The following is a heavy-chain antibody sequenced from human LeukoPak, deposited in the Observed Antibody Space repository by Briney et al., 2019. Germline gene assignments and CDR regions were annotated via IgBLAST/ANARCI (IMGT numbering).Heavy chain of an antibody. CDR3: ATHTIVATTTFDY. CDR2: INPHSGGT. Sequence: ASVKVSCKASGYTFTGYYIHWVRQAPGQGLEWMGWINPHSGGTNYAQQFQGRVTMTRDTSISTAYMELSSLRSEDTAVYYCATHTIVATTTFDYWGQGTLVTVSS. D-gene: IGHD5-12*01. CDR1: GYTFTGYY. V-gene: IGHV1-2*02. J-gene: IGHJ4*02.